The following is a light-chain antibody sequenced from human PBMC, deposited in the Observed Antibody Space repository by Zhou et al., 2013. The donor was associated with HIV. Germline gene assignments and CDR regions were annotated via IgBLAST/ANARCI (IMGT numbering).Light chain of an antibody. V-gene: IGKV1-5*03. Sequence: DIQMTQSPSTLSASVGDRVTITCRASQSITNYLAWYQQKPGKAPNLLIYKASSLESGVPSRFSGSGSGTEFTLTISSLQPDDFAIYYCQQYNSYPFTFGGGTKVEIK. CDR3: QQYNSYPFT. CDR1: QSITNY. CDR2: KAS. J-gene: IGKJ4*01.